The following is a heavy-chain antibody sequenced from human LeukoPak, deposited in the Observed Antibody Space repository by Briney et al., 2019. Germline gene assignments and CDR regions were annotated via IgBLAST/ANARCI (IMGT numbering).Heavy chain of an antibody. CDR1: GGTFSSYA. J-gene: IGHJ3*02. CDR3: ARDRTPYYYDSSGYYFIAFDI. Sequence: SVKVSCKASGGTFSSYAISWVRQAPGQGLEWMGRIMPNLGIANYAQKFQGRVTITADKSTSTAYMELSSLRSEDTAVYYCARDRTPYYYDSSGYYFIAFDIWGQGTMVTVSS. CDR2: IMPNLGIA. D-gene: IGHD3-22*01. V-gene: IGHV1-69*04.